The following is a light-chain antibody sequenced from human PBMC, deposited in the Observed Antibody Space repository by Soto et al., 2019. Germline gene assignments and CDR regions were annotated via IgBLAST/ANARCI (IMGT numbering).Light chain of an antibody. CDR3: QQYNDWPPMYT. V-gene: IGKV3-15*01. CDR1: QSVSNY. Sequence: EIVMTQSPATLSVSLGERATLSCRASQSVSNYLAWYQQKPGQAPRLLIYGASTRATGIPARFSGSGSGTEFTLNISSLQSEDFAIYYCQQYNDWPPMYTFGQGTKVEIK. CDR2: GAS. J-gene: IGKJ2*01.